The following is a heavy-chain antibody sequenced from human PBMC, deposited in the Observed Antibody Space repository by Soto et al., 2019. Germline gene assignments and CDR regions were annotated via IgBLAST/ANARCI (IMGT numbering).Heavy chain of an antibody. CDR2: ISDRGAT. V-gene: IGHV3-23*01. CDR1: GLTFSGYG. J-gene: IGHJ5*02. CDR3: ATVSAWNWFDP. D-gene: IGHD6-25*01. Sequence: GGSLRLSCAASGLTFSGYGMSWVRQAPGKGLDWVSSISDRGATYYQDSVKGRFTISRDNSKNTLYLQMNSLRAEDTALYYCATVSAWNWFDPWGRGTLVTVSS.